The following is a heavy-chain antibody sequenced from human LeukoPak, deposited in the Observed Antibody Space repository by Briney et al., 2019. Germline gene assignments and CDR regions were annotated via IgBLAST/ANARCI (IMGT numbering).Heavy chain of an antibody. Sequence: GGSLRLSCAGSGYTFSTYEMNWLRQAPGKGLEWVSYIGSRPTTTYYAESVRGSFTISRDNTKNSVFLQMTSLRADDAAVYFCANSAAYEISWAFNIWGQGTMVAVSS. CDR2: IGSRPTTT. V-gene: IGHV3-48*03. J-gene: IGHJ3*02. CDR3: ANSAAYEISWAFNI. D-gene: IGHD3-9*01. CDR1: GYTFSTYE.